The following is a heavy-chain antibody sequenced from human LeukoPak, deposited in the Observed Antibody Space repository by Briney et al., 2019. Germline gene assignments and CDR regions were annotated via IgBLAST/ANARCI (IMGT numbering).Heavy chain of an antibody. CDR2: ISAYNGNT. Sequence: GASVKVSCKASGYTFTSYGISWVRQAPGQGLEWMGWISAYNGNTNYAQKLQGRVTMTTDTSTSTAYMELRSLRSDDTAVYYCARDHPLRYFGWLPENGAGNYFDYWGQGTLVTVSS. J-gene: IGHJ4*02. V-gene: IGHV1-18*01. D-gene: IGHD3-9*01. CDR1: GYTFTSYG. CDR3: ARDHPLRYFGWLPENGAGNYFDY.